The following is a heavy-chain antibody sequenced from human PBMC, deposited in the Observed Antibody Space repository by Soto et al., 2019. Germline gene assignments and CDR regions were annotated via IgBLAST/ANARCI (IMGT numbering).Heavy chain of an antibody. Sequence: QTGGSLRLSCAASGFNFSSYAMHWVRQAPGKGLEWVAVISYDGGKKYYADSVKGRFTISRDNSKNTLYVEMKSLSAEDTAVYYCAREGQPEAGTNPHNWGQGTLVTVSS. D-gene: IGHD6-13*01. CDR1: GFNFSSYA. J-gene: IGHJ4*02. CDR2: ISYDGGKK. CDR3: AREGQPEAGTNPHN. V-gene: IGHV3-30*04.